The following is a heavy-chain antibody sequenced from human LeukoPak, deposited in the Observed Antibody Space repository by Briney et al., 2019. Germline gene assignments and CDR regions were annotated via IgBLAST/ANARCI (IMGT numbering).Heavy chain of an antibody. CDR2: INPNSGGT. J-gene: IGHJ4*02. V-gene: IGHV1-2*02. CDR1: GYTFTSYG. Sequence: GASVKVSCKASGYTFTSYGISWVRQAPGQGLEWMGWINPNSGGTNYAQKFQGRVTMTRDTSISTAYMELSRLRSDDTAVYYCARSDTAMADFDYWGQGTLVTVSS. D-gene: IGHD5-18*01. CDR3: ARSDTAMADFDY.